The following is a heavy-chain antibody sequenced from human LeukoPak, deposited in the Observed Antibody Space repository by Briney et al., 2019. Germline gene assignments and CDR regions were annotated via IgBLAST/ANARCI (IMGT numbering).Heavy chain of an antibody. J-gene: IGHJ6*03. CDR2: ISGSSSYI. CDR3: ARVHSGSYQYYYYYYMDV. D-gene: IGHD1-26*01. CDR1: GSTFSSYS. V-gene: IGHV3-21*01. Sequence: PGGSLRLSCAASGSTFSSYSMNWVRLAPGKGLEWVSSISGSSSYIYYADSVKGRFTISRDNANNSLYLQMNSLRAEDTAVYYCARVHSGSYQYYYYYYMDVWGKGTTVTVSS.